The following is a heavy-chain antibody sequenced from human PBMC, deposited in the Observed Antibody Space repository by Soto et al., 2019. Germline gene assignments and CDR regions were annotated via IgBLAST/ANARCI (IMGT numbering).Heavy chain of an antibody. D-gene: IGHD3-3*01. Sequence: QLHLVQSGAVVKKPGASVTVSCSASGYPVTAYYMHWVRQAPGRGLEWMGGINPATGAAMYTQTFQGRVTMTREIAKGTGFLELSGPTSEDTAVFYCASGGGVGVAGSAAFDMWGQGTLVTVSS. CDR3: ASGGGVGVAGSAAFDM. CDR1: GYPVTAYY. V-gene: IGHV1-2*02. CDR2: INPATGAA. J-gene: IGHJ3*02.